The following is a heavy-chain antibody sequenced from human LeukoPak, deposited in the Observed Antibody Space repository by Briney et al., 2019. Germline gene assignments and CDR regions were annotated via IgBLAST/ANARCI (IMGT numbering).Heavy chain of an antibody. D-gene: IGHD1-26*01. J-gene: IGHJ4*02. CDR3: ARDQTEMRIMGASQKDY. V-gene: IGHV1-18*01. CDR2: ISAYNGNT. CDR1: GYAFTNYG. Sequence: GASVKVSCKASGYAFTNYGISWVRQASGQGLEWMGWISAYNGNTNYAQKFQGRVAMTTDTSTTTAYMELWSLRFDDTAVYYCARDQTEMRIMGASQKDYWGQGSLVTVSS.